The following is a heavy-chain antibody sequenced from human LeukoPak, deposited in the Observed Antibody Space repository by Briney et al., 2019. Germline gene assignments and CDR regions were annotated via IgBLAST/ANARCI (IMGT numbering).Heavy chain of an antibody. CDR1: RNIFTGYF. D-gene: IGHD2-2*01. V-gene: IGHV1-2*02. CDR3: AREPPYTGHCDITTCDVSRLDL. CDR2: INPKNGGT. J-gene: IGHJ4*02. Sequence: GASVKVSCKASRNIFTGYFIHWVRQAPGQGLEWMGWINPKNGGTNPAEKFQGRVTMTRDTSLSTAFMELTGLTSDDTAVYFCAREPPYTGHCDITTCDVSRLDLWGQGTLVTVSS.